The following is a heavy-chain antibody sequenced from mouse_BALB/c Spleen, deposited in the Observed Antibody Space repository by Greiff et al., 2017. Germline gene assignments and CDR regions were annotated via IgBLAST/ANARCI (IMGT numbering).Heavy chain of an antibody. D-gene: IGHD2-2*01. CDR2: ISSGSSTI. CDR1: GFTFSSFG. J-gene: IGHJ1*01. CDR3: ARSGGYGDWYFDV. V-gene: IGHV5-17*02. Sequence: EVQGVESGGGLVQPGGSRKLSCAASGFTFSSFGMHWVRQAPEKGLEWVAYISSGSSTIYYADTVKGRFTISRDNPKNTLFLQMTSLRSEDTAMYYCARSGGYGDWYFDVWGAGTTGTVSS.